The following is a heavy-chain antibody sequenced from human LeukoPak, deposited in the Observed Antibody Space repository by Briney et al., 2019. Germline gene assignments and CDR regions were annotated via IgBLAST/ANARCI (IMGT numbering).Heavy chain of an antibody. J-gene: IGHJ4*02. V-gene: IGHV4-30-4*08. D-gene: IGHD2-21*01. Sequence: PSETLSLTCTVSGGSISSGDYYWSWIRQPPGKGLEWIGYIYYSGSTYYNPSLKSRVTISVDTSKTQFSLKLSSVTAADTAVYYCARVPLYCGGDCLYFDYWGQGTLVTVSS. CDR2: IYYSGST. CDR3: ARVPLYCGGDCLYFDY. CDR1: GGSISSGDYY.